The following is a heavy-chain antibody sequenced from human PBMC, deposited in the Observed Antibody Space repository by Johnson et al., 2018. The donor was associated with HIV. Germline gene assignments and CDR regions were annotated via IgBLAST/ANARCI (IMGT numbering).Heavy chain of an antibody. D-gene: IGHD5-12*01. CDR2: ISGTGGTT. J-gene: IGHJ3*01. CDR3: AKGRGYDYDALDF. CDR1: GFTFSTYG. V-gene: IGHV3-23*04. Sequence: VQLVESGGGLVQHGGSLRMSCVASGFTFSTYGMTWVRQAPGKGLEWVSAISGTGGTTYYADSVRGRFSISRDKSKDTLYLQMSSLRAEDTAVYYCAKGRGYDYDALDFWGQGTMVTVSS.